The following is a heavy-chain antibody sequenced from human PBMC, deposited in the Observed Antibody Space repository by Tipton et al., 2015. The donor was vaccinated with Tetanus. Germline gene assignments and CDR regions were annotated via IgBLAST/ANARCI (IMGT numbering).Heavy chain of an antibody. CDR1: GGSFSGYY. CDR3: ARGPVGGVTVTGYLDY. J-gene: IGHJ4*02. Sequence: TLSLTCAVYGGSFSGYYWSWIRQPPGKGLEWIAEINHSGTTNYNPSLKSRVTISVDTSKNQLSLRLSSVTAADTAVYYCARGPVGGVTVTGYLDYWGQGTLVTVSS. CDR2: INHSGTT. V-gene: IGHV4-34*01. D-gene: IGHD6-19*01.